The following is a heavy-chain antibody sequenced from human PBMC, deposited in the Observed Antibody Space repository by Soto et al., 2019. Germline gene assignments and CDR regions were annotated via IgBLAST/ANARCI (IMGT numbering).Heavy chain of an antibody. CDR1: GGSISSYY. D-gene: IGHD2-15*01. J-gene: IGHJ3*02. Sequence: PSETLSLTCTVSGGSISSYYWSWIRQPPGKGLEWIGYIYYSGSTNYNPSLKSRVTISVDTSKNQFSLKLSSVTAADTAVYYCARAAGLVHCSGGSCFSRGDAFENWGQGTMVTVSS. V-gene: IGHV4-59*01. CDR3: ARAAGLVHCSGGSCFSRGDAFEN. CDR2: IYYSGST.